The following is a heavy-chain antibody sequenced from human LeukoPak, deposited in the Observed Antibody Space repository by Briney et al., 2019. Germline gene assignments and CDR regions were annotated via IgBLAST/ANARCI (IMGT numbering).Heavy chain of an antibody. D-gene: IGHD1/OR15-1a*01. CDR3: ARENTNYYGMDV. V-gene: IGHV4-59*12. CDR2: IYHSGST. CDR1: GGSISSYY. J-gene: IGHJ6*02. Sequence: PSETPSLTCTVSGGSISSYYWSWIRQPPGKGLEWIGAIYHSGSTNYNPSLKSRVTISVDKSKNQFSLKLSSVTAADTAVYYCARENTNYYGMDVWGQGTTVTVSS.